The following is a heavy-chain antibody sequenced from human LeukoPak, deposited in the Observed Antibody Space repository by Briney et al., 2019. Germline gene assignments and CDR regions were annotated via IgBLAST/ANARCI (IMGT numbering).Heavy chain of an antibody. CDR2: IYSGGST. D-gene: IGHD6-6*01. CDR3: ARAPIAARLPLFDY. CDR1: GFTVSSNY. Sequence: GGSLRLSCAASGFTVSSNYMSWVRQAPGKGLEWVSVIYSGGSTYYAGSVKGRFTISRDNSKNTLYIQMNSLRAEDTAVYFCARAPIAARLPLFDYWGQGTLVTVSS. J-gene: IGHJ4*02. V-gene: IGHV3-53*01.